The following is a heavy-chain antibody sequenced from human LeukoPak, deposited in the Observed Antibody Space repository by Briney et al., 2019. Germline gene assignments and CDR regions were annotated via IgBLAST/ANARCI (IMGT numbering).Heavy chain of an antibody. Sequence: GGSLRLSCAASGFTLSNAWMSWVRQAPGKGLAWVAVTSYDGSNKYYADSVKGRFTISRDNSKNTLYLQMNSLRAEDTAVYYCARGMRVTTGYYYYGMDVWGQGTTVTVSS. V-gene: IGHV3-30-3*01. CDR3: ARGMRVTTGYYYYGMDV. J-gene: IGHJ6*02. CDR1: GFTLSNAW. CDR2: TSYDGSNK. D-gene: IGHD4-17*01.